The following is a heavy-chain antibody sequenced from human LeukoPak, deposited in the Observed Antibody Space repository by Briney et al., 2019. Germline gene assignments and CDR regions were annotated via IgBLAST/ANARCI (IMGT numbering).Heavy chain of an antibody. V-gene: IGHV3-7*01. CDR2: IRQDGGEK. D-gene: IGHD6-13*01. CDR1: GFTFTDYW. J-gene: IGHJ4*01. Sequence: GGSLTLSCAVSGFTFTDYWMNWVRQPPAKGLELVARIRQDGGEKSSVDSVKGRFTISRDNTKSSLYLQINSLRAEDMAVYYCARDGTAAGLYFDLWGQGTLVTVSS. CDR3: ARDGTAAGLYFDL.